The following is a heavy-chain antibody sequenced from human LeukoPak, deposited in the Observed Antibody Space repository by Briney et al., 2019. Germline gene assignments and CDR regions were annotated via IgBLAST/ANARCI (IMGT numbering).Heavy chain of an antibody. Sequence: PSETLSLTCTVSGGSISSYYWSWIRQPPGKGLEWIGYIYYSGSTNYNPSLKSRVTISVDTSKNQFSLKLSSVTAADTAVYYCARAGIAVAGTLYRYYYYYMDVWGKGTTVTVS. V-gene: IGHV4-59*01. CDR2: IYYSGST. D-gene: IGHD6-19*01. CDR3: ARAGIAVAGTLYRYYYYYMDV. J-gene: IGHJ6*03. CDR1: GGSISSYY.